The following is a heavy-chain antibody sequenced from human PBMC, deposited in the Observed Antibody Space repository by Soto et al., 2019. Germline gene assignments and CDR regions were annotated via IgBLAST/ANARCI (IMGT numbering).Heavy chain of an antibody. CDR3: AKSLKRWVLHDFDY. CDR2: ISGSGGST. J-gene: IGHJ4*02. V-gene: IGHV3-23*01. CDR1: GFTFSSYA. D-gene: IGHD1-26*01. Sequence: GGSLRLSCAASGFTFSSYAMSWVRQAPGKGLEWVSAISGSGGSTYYADSVKGRFTISRDNSKNTLYLQMNSLRAEDTAVYYCAKSLKRWVLHDFDYWGQGTLSPSPQ.